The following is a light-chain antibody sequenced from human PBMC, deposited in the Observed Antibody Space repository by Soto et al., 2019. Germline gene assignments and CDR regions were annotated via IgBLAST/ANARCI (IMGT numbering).Light chain of an antibody. J-gene: IGKJ1*01. CDR3: QRYNSWLWT. Sequence: EIVLTQSPETLSISPGEEATHSYRASQSVSSEVAWYQQKPGQGARLLIYGASTRATGIPARFSGSGSGTEFALIISSLQSEDSEVYYCQRYNSWLWTFGQGTKVDI. V-gene: IGKV3-15*01. CDR1: QSVSSE. CDR2: GAS.